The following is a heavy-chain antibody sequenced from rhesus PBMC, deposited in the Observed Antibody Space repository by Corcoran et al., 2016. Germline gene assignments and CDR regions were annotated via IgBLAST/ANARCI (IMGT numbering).Heavy chain of an antibody. CDR2: IYGSGGGT. CDR1: GGSLRDVYY. CDR3: ARVGGWTEYFEF. V-gene: IGHV4-106*01. D-gene: IGHD6-31*01. Sequence: QVQLQESAPGLVKPSATLSLTCAVSGGSLRDVYYSTWSRHSPGKGLEWIGYIYGSGGGTNYNPSLKNRVTISIDTSKNQFSLKLSSVTAADTAVYYCARVGGWTEYFEFWGQGALVTVSS. J-gene: IGHJ1*01.